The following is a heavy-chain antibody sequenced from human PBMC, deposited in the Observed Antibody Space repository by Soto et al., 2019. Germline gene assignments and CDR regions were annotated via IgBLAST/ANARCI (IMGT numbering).Heavy chain of an antibody. V-gene: IGHV3-7*01. CDR1: GFTVSIYW. CDR2: IKKDGSEK. CDR3: ARGALPGMDV. J-gene: IGHJ6*02. Sequence: VGSLRLACAASGFTVSIYWMSWVRQAPGKGLEWVANIKKDGSEKYYVDSVKGRFPISRDNDKNSLYLQMNSLRAEDTAVYYCARGALPGMDVWGQGTTVTVSS.